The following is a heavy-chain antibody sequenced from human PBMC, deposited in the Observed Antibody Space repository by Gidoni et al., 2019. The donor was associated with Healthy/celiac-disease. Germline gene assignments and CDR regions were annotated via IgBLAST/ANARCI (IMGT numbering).Heavy chain of an antibody. Sequence: EVHLVESGGGLVQPGGSLRLSCEASGYPFSSYEMNWVRQAPGKGLELVSYISSSGSTIYYADSVKGRFNISRDNAKNSLYLQMNSLRAEDTAVYYCARSGGVGATQPFDYWGQGTLVTVSS. J-gene: IGHJ4*02. V-gene: IGHV3-48*03. CDR3: ARSGGVGATQPFDY. CDR2: ISSSGSTI. CDR1: GYPFSSYE. D-gene: IGHD1-26*01.